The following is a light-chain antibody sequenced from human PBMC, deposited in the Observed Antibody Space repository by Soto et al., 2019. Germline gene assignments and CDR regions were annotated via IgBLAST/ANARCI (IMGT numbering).Light chain of an antibody. CDR1: SSDVGGYSY. Sequence: QSVLTQPRSVSGSPGQSVTISCTGTSSDVGGYSYVSWFQQHPGKAPKLMIYDVSKRPSGVPDRFSGSKSGNTASLTISGLQAEDEADYSCCSFAGSYTLYVFGTGTKLPVL. CDR3: CSFAGSYTLYV. V-gene: IGLV2-11*01. CDR2: DVS. J-gene: IGLJ1*01.